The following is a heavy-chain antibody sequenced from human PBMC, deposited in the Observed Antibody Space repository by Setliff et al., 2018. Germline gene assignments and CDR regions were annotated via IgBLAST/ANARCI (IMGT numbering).Heavy chain of an antibody. Sequence: GASVKVSCKASGYTFTYRYLHWVRQAPGQALEWMGWITPFNGNTNYAQKFQDRVTITRDRSMSTANMGLSSLRSEDTAVYYDAGDKYGPGSYYKDYFDYWGQGTLVTVSS. J-gene: IGHJ4*02. V-gene: IGHV1-45*02. CDR3: AGDKYGPGSYYKDYFDY. CDR2: ITPFNGNT. D-gene: IGHD3-10*01. CDR1: GYTFTYRY.